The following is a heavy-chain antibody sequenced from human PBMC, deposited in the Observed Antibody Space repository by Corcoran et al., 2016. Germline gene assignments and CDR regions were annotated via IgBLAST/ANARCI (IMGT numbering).Heavy chain of an antibody. CDR2: LYNSGST. CDR3: ARGPRAAASPDYYFYGMDV. CDR1: GASINSHY. V-gene: IGHV4-4*07. D-gene: IGHD6-13*01. Sequence: QVQLQESGPGLVKPSETLSLICTVSGASINSHYWSWIRQPAGKGLEWIGRLYNSGSTNYNPSLKSRVTMSVDTSENQFSLRLRSVTAADTAVYYCARGPRAAASPDYYFYGMDVWGQGTTVTVSS. J-gene: IGHJ6*02.